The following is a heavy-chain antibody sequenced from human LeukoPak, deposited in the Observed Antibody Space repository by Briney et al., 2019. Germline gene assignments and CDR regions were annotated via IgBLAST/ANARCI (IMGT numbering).Heavy chain of an antibody. J-gene: IGHJ3*02. CDR1: GFTFGPYT. CDR2: ISSSSDTI. V-gene: IGHV3-48*01. CDR3: ARAQWFGDLGAFDI. D-gene: IGHD3-10*01. Sequence: GGSLRLSCAASGFTFGPYTMNWVRQAPGKGLEWVSYISSSSDTIYYADSVKGRFTISRDNSKNTLYLQMNSLRAEDTAVYYCARAQWFGDLGAFDIWGQGTMVTVSS.